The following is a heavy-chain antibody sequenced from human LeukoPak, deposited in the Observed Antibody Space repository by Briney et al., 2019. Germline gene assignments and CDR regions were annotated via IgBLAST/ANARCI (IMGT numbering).Heavy chain of an antibody. D-gene: IGHD3-9*01. CDR1: GFTVSSNY. Sequence: PGGSLRLSCAASGFTVSSNYMSSVRQPPGKGLEWVSVIYSGDSTYYADSVKGRFTISRDNSKNTLYLQMNSPRAEDTAVYYCARGRYFDWLWGQGTLVTVSS. V-gene: IGHV3-53*01. J-gene: IGHJ4*02. CDR2: IYSGDST. CDR3: ARGRYFDWL.